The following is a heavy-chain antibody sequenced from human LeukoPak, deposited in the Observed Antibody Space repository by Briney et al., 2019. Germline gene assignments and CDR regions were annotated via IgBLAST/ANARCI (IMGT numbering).Heavy chain of an antibody. CDR2: IYPGDSDT. V-gene: IGHV5-51*01. CDR3: ASKYYDFWSKDSDAFDI. J-gene: IGHJ3*02. CDR1: GYTFTSYW. D-gene: IGHD3-3*01. Sequence: ASVKVSCKASGYTFTSYWIGWVRQMPGKGLEWMGIIYPGDSDTRYSPSFQGQVTISADKSISTAYLQWSSLKASDTAMYYCASKYYDFWSKDSDAFDIWGQGTMVTVSS.